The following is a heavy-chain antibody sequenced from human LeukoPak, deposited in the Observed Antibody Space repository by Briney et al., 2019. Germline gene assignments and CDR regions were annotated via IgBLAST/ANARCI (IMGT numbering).Heavy chain of an antibody. CDR3: ARREAVAGIFDD. CDR2: IYTSGST. CDR1: GGSISSYY. Sequence: PSETLSLTCTVSGGSISSYYWSWIRQPPGKGLEWIGYIYTSGSTNYNPSLKSRVTISVDTCKNQFSLKLSSVTAADTAVYYCARREAVAGIFDDWGQGSLVTVSS. V-gene: IGHV4-4*09. J-gene: IGHJ4*02. D-gene: IGHD6-19*01.